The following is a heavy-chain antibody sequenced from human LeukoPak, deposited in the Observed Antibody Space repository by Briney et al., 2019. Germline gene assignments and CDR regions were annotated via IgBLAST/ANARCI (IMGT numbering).Heavy chain of an antibody. J-gene: IGHJ5*02. D-gene: IGHD5-18*01. CDR1: GGSISSSSYY. Sequence: PSETLSLTCTVSGGSISSSSYYWGWIRQPPGKGLEWIGSIYYSGSTYYNPSLKSRVTISVDTSKNQFSLKLSSVTAADTGVYYCARHSSPKQLWFLGRRCGWFDPWGQGTLVTVSS. CDR2: IYYSGST. V-gene: IGHV4-39*01. CDR3: ARHSSPKQLWFLGRRCGWFDP.